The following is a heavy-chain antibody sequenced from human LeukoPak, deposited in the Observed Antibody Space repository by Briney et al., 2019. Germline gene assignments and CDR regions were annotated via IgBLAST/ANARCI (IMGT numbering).Heavy chain of an antibody. D-gene: IGHD7-27*01. V-gene: IGHV4-59*01. CDR2: IYYSGST. J-gene: IGHJ4*02. CDR3: ARFITGDGWS. Sequence: SETLSLTCTVSGVSISSYYWSWIRQPPGKGLEWIGYIYYSGSTNYNPSLKSRVTISVDTSKNQFSLELSSVTAADTAVYYCARFITGDGWSWGQGTLVTVSS. CDR1: GVSISSYY.